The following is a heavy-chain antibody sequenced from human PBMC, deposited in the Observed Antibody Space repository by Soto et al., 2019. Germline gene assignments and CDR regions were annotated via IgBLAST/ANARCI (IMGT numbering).Heavy chain of an antibody. CDR1: GFTLSDHS. CDR2: ISDIGTYI. V-gene: IGHV3-21*01. D-gene: IGHD3-16*01. CDR3: ARDLVEGALNGFDV. Sequence: EVQLAESGGGLVKPGGSPRLSCVASGFTLSDHSMNWVRLAPGKGLEWVSSISDIGTYIFYADSVKGRFTISRDNTKNSLYLQMDRLGAEDTALYYCARDLVEGALNGFDVWGQGTMVTVSS. J-gene: IGHJ3*01.